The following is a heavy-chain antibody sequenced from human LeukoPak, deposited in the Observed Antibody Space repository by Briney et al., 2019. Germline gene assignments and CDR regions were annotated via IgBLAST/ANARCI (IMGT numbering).Heavy chain of an antibody. Sequence: ASVKVSCKASGYTFTSYDINWVRQATGQGLEWMGWMNPNSGNTGYAQKFQGRVTMTRNISISTAYMELSSLRSEDTAVYYCARTLLLGVYYYYGMDVWGQGTTVTVSS. V-gene: IGHV1-8*01. CDR3: ARTLLLGVYYYYGMDV. D-gene: IGHD2-21*02. CDR2: MNPNSGNT. J-gene: IGHJ6*02. CDR1: GYTFTSYD.